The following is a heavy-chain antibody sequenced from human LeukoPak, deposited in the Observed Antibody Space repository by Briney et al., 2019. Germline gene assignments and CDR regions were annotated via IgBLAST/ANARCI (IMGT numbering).Heavy chain of an antibody. CDR1: GFTFSSYA. Sequence: GGSLRPSCAASGFTFSSYAMHWVRQAPGKGLEWVAVISYDGSNKYYADSVKGRFTISRDNSKNTLYLQMNSLRAEDTAVYYCARDSDSSWYPVPDYWGQGTLVTVSS. CDR3: ARDSDSSWYPVPDY. J-gene: IGHJ4*02. CDR2: ISYDGSNK. D-gene: IGHD6-13*01. V-gene: IGHV3-30-3*01.